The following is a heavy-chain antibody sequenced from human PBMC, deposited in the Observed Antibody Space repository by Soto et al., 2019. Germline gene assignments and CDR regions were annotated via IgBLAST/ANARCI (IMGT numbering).Heavy chain of an antibody. CDR3: ARELSYLHPVIN. D-gene: IGHD2-21*01. CDR1: GFTLSSYW. J-gene: IGHJ4*02. V-gene: IGHV3-74*01. CDR2: INSDGSST. Sequence: PVGSLRLSCAASGFTLSSYWMHWVRQGPGKGLVWVSRINSDGSSTSYADSVEGRFTISRDDAKNTLYLQMNSLRAEDTAVYYCARELSYLHPVINWGQGTLVTVSS.